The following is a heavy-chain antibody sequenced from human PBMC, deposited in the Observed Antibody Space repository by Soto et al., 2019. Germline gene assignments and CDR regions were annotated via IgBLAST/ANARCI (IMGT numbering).Heavy chain of an antibody. V-gene: IGHV3-33*01. D-gene: IGHD2-15*01. CDR1: GCTFSSYG. Sequence: GRSLRLSCAASGCTFSSYGMRWIRQAPGKGLEWVAVIWYDGSNKYYADSVKGRFTISRDNSKNTLYLQMNSLRAEDTAVYYCARDSTVVVVAATLDYYGMDVWGQGTTVTVSS. CDR2: IWYDGSNK. J-gene: IGHJ6*02. CDR3: ARDSTVVVVAATLDYYGMDV.